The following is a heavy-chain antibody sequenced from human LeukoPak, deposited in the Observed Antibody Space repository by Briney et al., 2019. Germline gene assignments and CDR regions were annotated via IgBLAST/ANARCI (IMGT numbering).Heavy chain of an antibody. D-gene: IGHD4-11*01. CDR3: AKGSYSNLDY. Sequence: ASVKVSCKASGYTFTSYFMHWVRQAPGQGLEWMGITNPNGGSTSYAQKFQGRVTMTRDMSTSTVYMELSRLRSEDTAVYYCAKGSYSNLDYWGQGTLVTVSS. CDR2: TNPNGGST. J-gene: IGHJ4*02. V-gene: IGHV1-46*01. CDR1: GYTFTSYF.